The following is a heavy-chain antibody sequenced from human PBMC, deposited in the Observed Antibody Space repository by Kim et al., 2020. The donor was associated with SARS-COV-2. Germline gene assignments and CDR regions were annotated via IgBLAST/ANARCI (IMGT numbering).Heavy chain of an antibody. Sequence: GGSLRLSCAASGFTLSSYGMHWVRQAPGKGLEWVAVISYDGSNKYYADSVKGRFTISRDNSKNTLYLQMNSLRAEDTAVYYCAKGERREWLLRLEYFQH. D-gene: IGHD3-3*01. V-gene: IGHV3-30*18. CDR2: ISYDGSNK. CDR1: GFTLSSYG. CDR3: AKGERREWLLRLEYFQH. J-gene: IGHJ1*01.